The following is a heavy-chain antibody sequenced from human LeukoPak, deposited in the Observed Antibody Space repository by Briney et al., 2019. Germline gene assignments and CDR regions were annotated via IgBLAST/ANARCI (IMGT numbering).Heavy chain of an antibody. D-gene: IGHD2-2*01. CDR3: ARSTSPAHAFDI. V-gene: IGHV4-34*01. Sequence: SETLSLTCAVYGGSFSGYYWSWIRQPPGKGLEWIGEINHSGSTNYNPSPKSRVTISVDTSKNQFSLKLSSVTAADTAVYYCARSTSPAHAFDIWGQGTMVTVSS. CDR2: INHSGST. J-gene: IGHJ3*02. CDR1: GGSFSGYY.